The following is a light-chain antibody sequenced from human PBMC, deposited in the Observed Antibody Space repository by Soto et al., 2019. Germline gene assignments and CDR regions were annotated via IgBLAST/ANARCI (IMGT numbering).Light chain of an antibody. CDR1: SNDVGGHDY. J-gene: IGLJ1*01. CDR3: SSYTSSSTFV. CDR2: HVT. Sequence: QSVVTQSTSVSGSPGQSITSSCPGTSNDVGGHDYVSWYQQHPGKAPTLMIYHVTNRPSGVSSRFSGSKSGNTAFLIISGLQAEDEADYYCSSYTSSSTFVFGTGTKVTVL. V-gene: IGLV2-14*01.